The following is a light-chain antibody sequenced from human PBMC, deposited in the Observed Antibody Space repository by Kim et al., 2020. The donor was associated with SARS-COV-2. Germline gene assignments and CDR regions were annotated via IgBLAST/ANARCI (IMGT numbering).Light chain of an antibody. Sequence: TINCKSSQSVLYSSNNKNYLAWYQQKPGQSPKLLIYWASTRESGVPDRFSGSGSGTDFTLTISSLQAEDVAVYYCQQYYSTPGFTFGPGTKVDIK. CDR1: QSVLYSSNNKNY. J-gene: IGKJ3*01. CDR3: QQYYSTPGFT. V-gene: IGKV4-1*01. CDR2: WAS.